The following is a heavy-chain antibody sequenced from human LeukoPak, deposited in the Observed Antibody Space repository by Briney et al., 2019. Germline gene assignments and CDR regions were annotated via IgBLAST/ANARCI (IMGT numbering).Heavy chain of an antibody. J-gene: IGHJ5*02. CDR3: ARGAAPYGDYRNWFDP. D-gene: IGHD4-17*01. V-gene: IGHV1-18*01. Sequence: ASVKVSCKASGYTFTSYGISWVRQAPGQGLEWMGWIGAYNGNTNYAQKLQGRVTMTTDTSTSTAYMELRSLRSDDTAVYYCARGAAPYGDYRNWFDPWGQGTLVTVSS. CDR2: IGAYNGNT. CDR1: GYTFTSYG.